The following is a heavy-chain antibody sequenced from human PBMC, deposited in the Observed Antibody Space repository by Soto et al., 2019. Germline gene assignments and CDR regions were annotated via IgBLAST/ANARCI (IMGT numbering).Heavy chain of an antibody. CDR2: IYYSGST. Sequence: SETLSLTCTVSGGSISSYYWSWIRQPPGKGLEWIGYIYYSGSTNYNPSLKSRVTISVDTSKNQFSLKLSSVTAADTAVYYCARGRSTTIPLYWFDPWGQGTLVTVSS. D-gene: IGHD2-2*01. CDR3: ARGRSTTIPLYWFDP. CDR1: GGSISSYY. J-gene: IGHJ5*02. V-gene: IGHV4-59*01.